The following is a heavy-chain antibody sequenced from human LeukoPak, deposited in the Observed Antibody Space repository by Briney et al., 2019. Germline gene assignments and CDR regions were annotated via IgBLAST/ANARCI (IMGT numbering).Heavy chain of an antibody. D-gene: IGHD4-11*01. CDR1: GGSVNNNAYY. CDR2: VYYSGIT. J-gene: IGHJ4*02. V-gene: IGHV4-39*01. Sequence: SETLSLTCTVSGGSVNNNAYYWGWVRQPPGKGLEYIGNVYYSGITYYNPSLQSRVTISVDTSNNQFSLKLSSVTAADTAVYCCARSDYSGYFDYWGQGTLVSVSS. CDR3: ARSDYSGYFDY.